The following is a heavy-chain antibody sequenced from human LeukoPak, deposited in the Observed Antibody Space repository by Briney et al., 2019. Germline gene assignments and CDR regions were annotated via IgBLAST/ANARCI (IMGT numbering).Heavy chain of an antibody. D-gene: IGHD6-13*01. CDR1: GGSTSSHSFY. Sequence: SETLSLTCTVSGGSTSSHSFYWGWLRQPPGKGLEWIGSIYHNGNTYYNPSLKSRVTISVDTSKNEFSLKLSSVTAADTAVYYCARAYHSSWYLNWFDPWGQGTLVTVSS. J-gene: IGHJ5*02. CDR3: ARAYHSSWYLNWFDP. CDR2: IYHNGNT. V-gene: IGHV4-39*07.